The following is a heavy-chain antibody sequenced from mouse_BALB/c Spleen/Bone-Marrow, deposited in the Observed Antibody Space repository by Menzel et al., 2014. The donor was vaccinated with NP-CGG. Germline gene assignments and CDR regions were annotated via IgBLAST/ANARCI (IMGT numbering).Heavy chain of an antibody. D-gene: IGHD1-3*01. CDR2: IRLKSNNYAT. Sequence: EVQVVESGGGLVQPGGPMKLSCVASGFTFSNYWMNWVRQSPEKGLEWVAEIRLKSNNYATHYAESVKGRFTISRDDSKSSVYLQMNNLRAEDTGIYYCTRSGAFAYWGQGTLVTVSA. V-gene: IGHV6-6*02. CDR3: TRSGAFAY. J-gene: IGHJ3*01. CDR1: GFTFSNYW.